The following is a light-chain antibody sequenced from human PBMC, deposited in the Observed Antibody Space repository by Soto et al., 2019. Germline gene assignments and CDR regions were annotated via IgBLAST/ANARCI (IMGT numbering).Light chain of an antibody. CDR2: KAS. J-gene: IGKJ1*01. CDR3: QQYNNWPQT. Sequence: IHMTQSPSTLSASVGDRVTITCRASQTISSWLAWYQQKPGKAPKLLIYKASTLKSGVPSRFSGSGSGTEFTLTISSLQPDDFAVYYCQQYNNWPQTFGQGTKVDIK. CDR1: QTISSW. V-gene: IGKV1-5*03.